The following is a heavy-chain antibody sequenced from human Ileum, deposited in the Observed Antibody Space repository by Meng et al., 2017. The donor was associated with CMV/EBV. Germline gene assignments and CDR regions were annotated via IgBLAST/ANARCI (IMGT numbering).Heavy chain of an antibody. Sequence: ASLKVSCKASGYTFTSYDIYWVRQATGQGLEWMGWMNPNSGNPGYAQNFQGRVTMSRNTSISTVYMELSGLRSEDTAVYYCARRRGGSSWGDFDYWGQGTLVTVSS. CDR1: GYTFTSYD. J-gene: IGHJ4*02. V-gene: IGHV1-8*01. CDR2: MNPNSGNP. CDR3: ARRRGGSSWGDFDY. D-gene: IGHD6-6*01.